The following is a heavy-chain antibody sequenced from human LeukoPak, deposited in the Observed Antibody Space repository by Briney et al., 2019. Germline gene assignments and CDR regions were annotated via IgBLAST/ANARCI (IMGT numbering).Heavy chain of an antibody. Sequence: GGSLRLSCAASGFTFTNYAMSWVRQAPGKGLEWVSAISGSGGSTYYADSVKGRFTISRDNSKNTLYLQMNSLRAEDTAVYYCAKLRFRSIAAAGTNNWFDPWGQGTLVTVSS. J-gene: IGHJ5*02. CDR2: ISGSGGST. CDR1: GFTFTNYA. V-gene: IGHV3-23*01. D-gene: IGHD6-13*01. CDR3: AKLRFRSIAAAGTNNWFDP.